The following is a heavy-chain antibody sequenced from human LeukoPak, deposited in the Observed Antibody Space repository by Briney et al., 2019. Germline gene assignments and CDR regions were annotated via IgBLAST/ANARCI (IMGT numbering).Heavy chain of an antibody. CDR1: GFTFSSYG. D-gene: IGHD3-22*01. CDR3: AKGLGDSSGYLYYYYMDV. CDR2: IRYDGSNK. J-gene: IGHJ6*03. Sequence: GGSLRLSCAASGFTFSSYGMHWVRQAPGKGLEWVAFIRYDGSNKYYADSVKGRFTISRDNSKNTLYLQMNSLRAEDTAVYYCAKGLGDSSGYLYYYYMDVWGKGTTVTVSS. V-gene: IGHV3-30*02.